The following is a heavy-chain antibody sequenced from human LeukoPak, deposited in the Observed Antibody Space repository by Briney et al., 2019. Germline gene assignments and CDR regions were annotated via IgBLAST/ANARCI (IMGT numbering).Heavy chain of an antibody. CDR1: GYTFTNSW. CDR2: IYPGDSDT. V-gene: IGHV5-51*01. Sequence: GESLKISCKGSGYTFTNSWLAWVRRMPGKGLEWMGIIYPGDSDTRYSPSFQGQVTISADKSINTAYLQWSSLKASDTAMYYCARGGRSSYGMDVWGQGTTVTVSS. J-gene: IGHJ6*02. CDR3: ARGGRSSYGMDV. D-gene: IGHD2-2*01.